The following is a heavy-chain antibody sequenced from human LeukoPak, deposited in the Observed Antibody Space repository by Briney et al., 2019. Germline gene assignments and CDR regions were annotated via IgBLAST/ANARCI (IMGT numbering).Heavy chain of an antibody. D-gene: IGHD5-12*01. J-gene: IGHJ3*02. V-gene: IGHV3-30-3*01. CDR1: GFTFSSYA. Sequence: GGSLRLSCAASGFTFSSYAMHWVRQAPGKGLEWVAVISYDGSNKYYADSVKGRFTISRDNSKNTLYLQMNSLRAEDTAVYYCAREYRLAFDIWGQGTVVTVSS. CDR2: ISYDGSNK. CDR3: AREYRLAFDI.